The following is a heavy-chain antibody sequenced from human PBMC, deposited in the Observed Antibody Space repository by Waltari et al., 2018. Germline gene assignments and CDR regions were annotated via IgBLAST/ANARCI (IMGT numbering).Heavy chain of an antibody. CDR3: ARVSGRLERYSDLDY. J-gene: IGHJ4*02. CDR1: GFTFGTSS. CDR2: ISPDSSYI. Sequence: EVQLLESGGGLVTPGGSLRLSCEAHGFTFGTSSRNWVRQAPGKGLEWVSSISPDSSYIYYAGSVKGRFTISRDNAKNSLYVQMSSLRAEDTAVYYCARVSGRLERYSDLDYWGQGTLVTVSS. D-gene: IGHD1-1*01. V-gene: IGHV3-21*01.